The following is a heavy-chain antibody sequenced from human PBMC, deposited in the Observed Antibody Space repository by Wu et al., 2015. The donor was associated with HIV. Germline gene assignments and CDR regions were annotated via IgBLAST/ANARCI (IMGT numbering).Heavy chain of an antibody. Sequence: QVQLVQSGAEVKKPGSSVKVSCKASGGTFSSYAISWVRQAPGQGLEWMGRIIPIFGTANYAQKFQGRVTITADESTSTAYMELSSLRSEDTAVYYCARDREGRGWFGELFGSAFDIWGQGDNGHRLF. CDR1: GGTFSSYA. CDR2: IIPIFGTA. D-gene: IGHD3-10*01. J-gene: IGHJ3*02. CDR3: ARDREGRGWFGELFGSAFDI. V-gene: IGHV1-69*13.